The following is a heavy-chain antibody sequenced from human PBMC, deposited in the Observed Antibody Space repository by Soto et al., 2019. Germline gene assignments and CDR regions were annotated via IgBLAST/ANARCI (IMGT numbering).Heavy chain of an antibody. D-gene: IGHD6-13*01. V-gene: IGHV1-18*01. CDR3: ARHRYIAAGATSWAVRTSWFDP. Sequence: QVQLVQSGPEVKMPGASVKVSCKTSGYIFTAYGLAWLRQAPGQRPEWMGWVSTNDDRTNYAQKFQGRVTMTTDRSTPTTSMELRSLRPDDTALYYCARHRYIAAGATSWAVRTSWFDPWGQGTLVTVSS. J-gene: IGHJ5*02. CDR2: VSTNDDRT. CDR1: GYIFTAYG.